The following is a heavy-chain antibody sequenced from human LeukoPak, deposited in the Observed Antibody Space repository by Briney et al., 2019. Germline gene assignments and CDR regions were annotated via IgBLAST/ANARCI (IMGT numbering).Heavy chain of an antibody. Sequence: TNYNPSLKSRVTISVDTSKNQFSLKLSSVTAADTAVYYCARDGRYYYDSSVPGRGWFDPWGQGTLVTVSS. J-gene: IGHJ5*02. CDR2: T. V-gene: IGHV4-34*01. CDR3: ARDGRYYYDSSVPGRGWFDP. D-gene: IGHD3-22*01.